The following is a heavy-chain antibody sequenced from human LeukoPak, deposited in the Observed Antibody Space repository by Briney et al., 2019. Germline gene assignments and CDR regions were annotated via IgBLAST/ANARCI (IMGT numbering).Heavy chain of an antibody. CDR3: AEDNYYDSSGPFDY. CDR2: ISWNSGSI. Sequence: PGGSLRLSCAASGFTFDDYAMHWVRQAPGKGLEWVSGISWNSGSIGYADSVKGRFTISRDNAKNSLYLQMNSLRAEDTALYYCAEDNYYDSSGPFDYWGQGTLVTVSS. V-gene: IGHV3-9*01. CDR1: GFTFDDYA. J-gene: IGHJ4*02. D-gene: IGHD3-22*01.